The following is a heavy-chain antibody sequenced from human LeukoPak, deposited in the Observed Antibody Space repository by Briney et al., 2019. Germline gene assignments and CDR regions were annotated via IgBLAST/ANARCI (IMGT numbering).Heavy chain of an antibody. D-gene: IGHD2-15*01. V-gene: IGHV1-18*01. J-gene: IGHJ4*02. CDR1: GYTFTSYA. Sequence: ASVKVSCKASGYTFTSYAISWVRQAPGQGLEWMGWISGHNDDTNYAQRLQGRVTMTTDTSTSTAYMELRSLRSDDTAVYYCARSGSMEGFDYWGQGTLVTVSS. CDR2: ISGHNDDT. CDR3: ARSGSMEGFDY.